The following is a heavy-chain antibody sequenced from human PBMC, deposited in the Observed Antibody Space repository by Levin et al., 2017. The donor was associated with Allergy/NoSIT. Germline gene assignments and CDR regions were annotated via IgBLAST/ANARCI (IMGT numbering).Heavy chain of an antibody. Sequence: GGSLRLSCAASGFTFSSYSMNWVRQAPGKGLEWISYIGTTTTIAYADSVKGRFTITRDNAKNSLYLQMDSLRDEDTAVYYCARDRDYSFDYWGQGILVTVSS. CDR3: ARDRDYSFDY. D-gene: IGHD4-11*01. J-gene: IGHJ4*02. CDR2: IGTTTTI. CDR1: GFTFSSYS. V-gene: IGHV3-48*02.